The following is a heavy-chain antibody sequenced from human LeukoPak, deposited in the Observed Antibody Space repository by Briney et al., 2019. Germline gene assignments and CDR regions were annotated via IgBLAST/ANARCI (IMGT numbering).Heavy chain of an antibody. V-gene: IGHV4-39*01. CDR2: IYYSGGT. D-gene: IGHD2-2*01. J-gene: IGHJ4*02. CDR3: ARRQKYCSSTSCYQPFDY. CDR1: GGSFSGYY. Sequence: PSETLPLTCAAYGGSFSGYYWGWIRQPPGKGLEWIGSIYYSGGTYYNPSLKSRVTISVDTSKNQFSLKLSSVTAADTAVYYCARRQKYCSSTSCYQPFDYWGQGTLVTVSS.